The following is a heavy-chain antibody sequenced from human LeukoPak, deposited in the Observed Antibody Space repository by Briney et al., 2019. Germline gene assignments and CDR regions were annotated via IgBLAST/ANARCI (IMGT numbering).Heavy chain of an antibody. J-gene: IGHJ5*02. V-gene: IGHV1-46*01. CDR2: INPSGGST. CDR1: GYTFTGYY. Sequence: ASVKVSCKASGYTFTGYYMHWVRQAPGQGLEWMGIINPSGGSTSYAQKFQGRVTMTRDMSTSTVYMELSSLRSEDTAVYYCATDVPLTLRLGELVSWGQGTLVTVSS. CDR3: ATDVPLTLRLGELVS. D-gene: IGHD3-10*01.